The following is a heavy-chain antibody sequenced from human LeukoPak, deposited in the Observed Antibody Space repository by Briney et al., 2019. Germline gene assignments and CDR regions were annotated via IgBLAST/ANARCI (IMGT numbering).Heavy chain of an antibody. Sequence: SETLFLTCTVSGGSICSSSYYWGWIRQPPGKGLEWIGSIYYSGSTYYNPSLKSRVTISVDTSKNQFSLKLSSVTAADTAVYYCARGAEMGATTYWGQGTLVTVSS. CDR1: GGSICSSSYY. CDR2: IYYSGST. V-gene: IGHV4-39*01. J-gene: IGHJ4*02. D-gene: IGHD1-26*01. CDR3: ARGAEMGATTY.